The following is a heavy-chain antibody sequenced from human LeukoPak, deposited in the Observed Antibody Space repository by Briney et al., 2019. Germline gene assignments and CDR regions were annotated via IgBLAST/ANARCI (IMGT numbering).Heavy chain of an antibody. V-gene: IGHV1-24*01. CDR1: GYTLTDLS. CDR2: FDPEDGET. CDR3: ATLCGSSTSCLDF. J-gene: IGHJ4*02. D-gene: IGHD2-2*01. Sequence: ASVKVSCKVSGYTLTDLSMHWVRQTPGKGIEWMGGFDPEDGETIYAQKFQGRVTITEDTSTDTAYMELSSLRSEDTAVYYCATLCGSSTSCLDFWGQGTRVTVPS.